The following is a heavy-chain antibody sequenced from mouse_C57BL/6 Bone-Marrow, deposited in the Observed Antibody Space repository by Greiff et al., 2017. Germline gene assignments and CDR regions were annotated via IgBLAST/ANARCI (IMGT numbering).Heavy chain of an antibody. J-gene: IGHJ4*01. CDR1: GFTFSSYG. CDR2: ISSGGSYT. V-gene: IGHV5-6*01. CDR3: ATTVLAGAMDY. D-gene: IGHD4-1*01. Sequence: EVQGVESGGDLVKPGGSLKLSCAASGFTFSSYGMSWVRQTPDKRLEWVATISSGGSYTYYPDSVKGRFTISRDNAKNTLYLQMSGLKSEDTAMYYCATTVLAGAMDYWGQGTSVTGSS.